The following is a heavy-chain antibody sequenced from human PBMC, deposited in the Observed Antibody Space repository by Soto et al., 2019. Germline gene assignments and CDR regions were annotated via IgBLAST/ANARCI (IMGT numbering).Heavy chain of an antibody. V-gene: IGHV1-3*01. Sequence: ASGKVSCKASGYTYTSYAMHWVRQAPGQRLEWMGWINAGNGNTKYSQKFQGRVTITRDTSASTAYMELSSLRSEDTAMYYCARDLGGWPDDWGQGTRVTVSS. J-gene: IGHJ4*02. CDR1: GYTYTSYA. CDR3: ARDLGGWPDD. D-gene: IGHD2-15*01. CDR2: INAGNGNT.